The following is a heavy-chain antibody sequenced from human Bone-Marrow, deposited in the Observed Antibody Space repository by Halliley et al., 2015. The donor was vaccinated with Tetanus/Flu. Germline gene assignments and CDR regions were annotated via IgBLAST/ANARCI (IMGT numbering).Heavy chain of an antibody. Sequence: EGLEWMGEIYQSGGTTYNPSLKSRITISVDRSRNHFSLKLTSVPAADTAVYFCARNGWYSLDFWGQGIVVTVSS. CDR2: IYQSGGT. V-gene: IGHV4-4*01. D-gene: IGHD6-19*01. J-gene: IGHJ4*02. CDR3: ARNGWYSLDF.